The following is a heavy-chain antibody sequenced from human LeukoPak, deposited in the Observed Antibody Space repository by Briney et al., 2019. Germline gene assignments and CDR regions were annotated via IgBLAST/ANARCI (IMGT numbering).Heavy chain of an antibody. CDR1: GYTFTDYY. Sequence: ASVKDSCKASGYTFTDYYRHCVQQAPGKGLEWMLPVHTEDGETIYAEKFQGRVTITADTSTDTAYMELSSLRSEDTAVYYCATGQGYSYGNYYYYMDVWGKGTTVTVSS. CDR3: ATGQGYSYGNYYYYMDV. V-gene: IGHV1-69-2*01. CDR2: VHTEDGET. D-gene: IGHD5-18*01. J-gene: IGHJ6*03.